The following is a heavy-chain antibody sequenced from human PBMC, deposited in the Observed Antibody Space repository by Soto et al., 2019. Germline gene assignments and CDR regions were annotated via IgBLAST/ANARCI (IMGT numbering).Heavy chain of an antibody. J-gene: IGHJ3*02. V-gene: IGHV1-46*01. Sequence: QEQLVQSGAEVKKPGASVKVSCKASGYAFTLYSIHWVRQAPGQGLEWMGMINPTGGSTSYSPKFQGRVTMTTDTSTTTVHMELSSLKSEDTAVFYCARSTGAYAFYIWGQGTKVTVSS. CDR2: INPTGGST. D-gene: IGHD1-1*01. CDR3: ARSTGAYAFYI. CDR1: GYAFTLYS.